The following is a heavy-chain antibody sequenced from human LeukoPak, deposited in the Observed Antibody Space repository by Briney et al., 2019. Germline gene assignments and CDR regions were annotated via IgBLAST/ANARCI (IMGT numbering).Heavy chain of an antibody. J-gene: IGHJ6*03. D-gene: IGHD2-2*01. CDR1: GYTFTGYY. Sequence: ASAKVSCKASGYTFTGYYMHWVRQAPGQGLEWMGWINPNSGGTNYAQKFQGRVTMTRDTSISTAYMELSRLRSDDTAVYYCARDGCSSTSCSYYYYYYMDVWGKGTTVTISS. V-gene: IGHV1-2*02. CDR2: INPNSGGT. CDR3: ARDGCSSTSCSYYYYYYMDV.